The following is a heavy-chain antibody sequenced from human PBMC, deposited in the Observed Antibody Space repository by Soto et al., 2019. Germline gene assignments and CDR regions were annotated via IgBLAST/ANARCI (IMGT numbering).Heavy chain of an antibody. V-gene: IGHV1-69*01. D-gene: IGHD3-22*01. CDR3: ASHSSGYYRDYYFDY. CDR2: IIPIFGTA. Sequence: QVQLVQSGAEVKKPGSSVKVSCKASGGTFSSYAISWVRQAPGQGLEWMGGIIPIFGTANYAQKFQGRVTITADESTSAAYMELSSLRSEDTAVYYCASHSSGYYRDYYFDYWGQGTLVTVSS. J-gene: IGHJ4*02. CDR1: GGTFSSYA.